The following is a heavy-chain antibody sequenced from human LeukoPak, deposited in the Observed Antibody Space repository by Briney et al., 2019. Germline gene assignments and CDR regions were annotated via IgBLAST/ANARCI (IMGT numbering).Heavy chain of an antibody. CDR2: IYYSGST. V-gene: IGHV4-59*01. J-gene: IGHJ5*02. CDR3: ARGYCSGGSCYKNWFDP. Sequence: PSETLSLTCTVSGGSISSYYWSWIRQPPGKGLEWIGYIYYSGSTNYNPSLKSRVTISVDTSKNQFSLKLSSATAADTAVYYCARGYCSGGSCYKNWFDPWGQGTLVTVSS. CDR1: GGSISSYY. D-gene: IGHD2-15*01.